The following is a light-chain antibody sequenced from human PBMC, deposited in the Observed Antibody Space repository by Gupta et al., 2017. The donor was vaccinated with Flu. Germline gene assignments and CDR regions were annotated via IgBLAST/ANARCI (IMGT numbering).Light chain of an antibody. Sequence: EFVLTQSPGTLSLSPGERATLSCRASQSVSSNYLAWHQKKPGQAPRLLIYGVSNRATGIPDRFSGSGSGTEFTLTISRLEPEDFAVYYCQREGCSSWTFGQGTKVDIK. V-gene: IGKV3-20*01. CDR2: GVS. CDR1: QSVSSNY. J-gene: IGKJ1*01. CDR3: QREGCSSWT.